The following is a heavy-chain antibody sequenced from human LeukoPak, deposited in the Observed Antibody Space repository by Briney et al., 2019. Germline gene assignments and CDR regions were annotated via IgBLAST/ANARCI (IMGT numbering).Heavy chain of an antibody. CDR2: IYYSGST. Sequence: SETLSLTCTVSGGSISSYYWSWIRQPPGKGLEWIGYIYYSGSTNYNPSLKSRVTISVDTSKNQFSLKLSPVTAADTAVYYCARDLDAFDIWGQGTMVTVSS. CDR3: ARDLDAFDI. V-gene: IGHV4-59*01. CDR1: GGSISSYY. J-gene: IGHJ3*02.